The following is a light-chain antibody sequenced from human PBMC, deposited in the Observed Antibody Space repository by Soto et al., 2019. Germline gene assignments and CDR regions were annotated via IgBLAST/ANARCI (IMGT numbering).Light chain of an antibody. CDR3: QHLHSYPLS. CDR1: QDIGSY. J-gene: IGKJ4*01. Sequence: DIQLTQSPAFLSASVGDRVSITCRASQDIGSYLAWYQQKSGKAPKLLIHTASTLQTGVPFRFSGTGSGTAFTLTISSLQPGDFATYYCQHLHSYPLSFGGGTEVEIK. V-gene: IGKV1-9*01. CDR2: TAS.